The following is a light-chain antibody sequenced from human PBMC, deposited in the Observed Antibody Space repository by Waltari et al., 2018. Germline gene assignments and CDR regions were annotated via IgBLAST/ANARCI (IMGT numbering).Light chain of an antibody. V-gene: IGKV1-33*01. CDR3: QQYENFPVT. Sequence: DIQVTQSPSSLSASVGDRVTITCQASQDISNYLNWYQQKPGKAPKLLIYDTSHLQTGVPSRFSGSGDGTDFTFTISSLQPEDIATYYCQQYENFPVTFGQGTRLEIK. CDR2: DTS. J-gene: IGKJ5*01. CDR1: QDISNY.